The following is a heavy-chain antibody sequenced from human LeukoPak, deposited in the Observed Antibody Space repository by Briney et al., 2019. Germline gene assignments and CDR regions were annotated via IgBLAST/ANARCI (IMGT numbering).Heavy chain of an antibody. V-gene: IGHV3-15*01. D-gene: IGHD6-13*01. CDR1: GFTFSNAW. J-gene: IGHJ3*02. CDR3: TTEDGIAAAYEAFDI. Sequence: PGGSLRLSCAASGFTFSNAWMSWVRQAPGKGLEWVGRITSKTDGGTTDYAAPVKGRFTILRDDSKNTLYLQMNSLKTEDTGVYYCTTEDGIAAAYEAFDIWGQGTMVTVSS. CDR2: ITSKTDGGTT.